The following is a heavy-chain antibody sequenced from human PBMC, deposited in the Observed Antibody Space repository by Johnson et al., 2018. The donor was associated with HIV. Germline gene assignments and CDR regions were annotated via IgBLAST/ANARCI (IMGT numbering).Heavy chain of an antibody. CDR3: ARGQTAYSGYDVPLDI. CDR2: IKQDGSER. Sequence: VQLVESGGDLVQRGWSLRLSCAASGFTFSSYWMSWVRQAPGKGLEWVANIKQDGSERYYVDSVKGRFTISRDNAKNSLSLQMDSLRAEDTAVYYCARGQTAYSGYDVPLDIWGQGTMVTVSS. V-gene: IGHV3-7*01. D-gene: IGHD5-12*01. J-gene: IGHJ3*02. CDR1: GFTFSSYW.